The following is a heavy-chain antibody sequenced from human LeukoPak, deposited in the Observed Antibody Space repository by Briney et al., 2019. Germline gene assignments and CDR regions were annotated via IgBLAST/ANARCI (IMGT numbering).Heavy chain of an antibody. CDR2: TYYRSKWYD. V-gene: IGHV6-1*01. CDR1: GDSVSSKSAA. Sequence: SQTLSLTFAISGDSVSSKSAAWNWIRQSPSRGLEWLGRTYYRSKWYDDYAVSVKSRIIINADTSKNQFSLHLDSVTPEDTAVYYCARVSSKDSSGYYLYYFDYWGQGTLVTVSS. CDR3: ARVSSKDSSGYYLYYFDY. J-gene: IGHJ4*02. D-gene: IGHD3-22*01.